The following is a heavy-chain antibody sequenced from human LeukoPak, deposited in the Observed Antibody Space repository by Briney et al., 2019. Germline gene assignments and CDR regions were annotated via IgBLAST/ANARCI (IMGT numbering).Heavy chain of an antibody. V-gene: IGHV4-34*01. Sequence: SETLSLTRAVYGGSFSGYYWSWIRQPPGKGLEWIGEINHSGSTNYNPSLSSRVIMALDTSKNHLSLNLTSVTAADTAVYYCSRENGAFSPFGYWGQGTLVTVPS. CDR1: GGSFSGYY. J-gene: IGHJ4*02. D-gene: IGHD2-8*01. CDR3: SRENGAFSPFGY. CDR2: INHSGST.